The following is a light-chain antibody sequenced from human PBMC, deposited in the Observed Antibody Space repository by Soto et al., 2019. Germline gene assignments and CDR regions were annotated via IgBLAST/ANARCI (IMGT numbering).Light chain of an antibody. Sequence: EIVMTQSPATLSVSPGERGTLSCRASQSVSSNLAWYQQKPGQAPRLLIYGASTRATGIPVRFSGSGSGTEFTLSISSVQSEDFSVFYCQQYNRWPRTFGQGTKVDI. CDR3: QQYNRWPRT. CDR1: QSVSSN. J-gene: IGKJ1*01. CDR2: GAS. V-gene: IGKV3D-15*01.